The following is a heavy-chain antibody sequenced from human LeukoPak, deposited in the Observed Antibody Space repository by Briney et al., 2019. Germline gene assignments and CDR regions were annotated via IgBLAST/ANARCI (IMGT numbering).Heavy chain of an antibody. CDR2: IYYSGST. CDR3: ARAYYYDSSGYLPLDY. Sequence: SETLSLTCTVSGGSISSYYWSWIRQAPGKGLEWIGYIYYSGSTNYNPSLKSGGTISVDTSKNQFSLKLSSVTAADTAVYYCARAYYYDSSGYLPLDYWGQGTLVTVSS. J-gene: IGHJ4*02. CDR1: GGSISSYY. V-gene: IGHV4-59*01. D-gene: IGHD3-22*01.